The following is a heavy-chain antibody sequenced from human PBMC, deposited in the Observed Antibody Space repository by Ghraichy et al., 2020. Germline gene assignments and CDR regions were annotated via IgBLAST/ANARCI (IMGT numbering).Heavy chain of an antibody. V-gene: IGHV4-39*01. CDR3: AKGYDEILTGYYFHASLMNWFDP. J-gene: IGHJ5*02. CDR2: IYYSGST. D-gene: IGHD3-9*01. Sequence: SETLSLTCTVSGGSISSSSYYWGWIRQPPGKGLEWIGSIYYSGSTYYNPSLKRRVTISVDTSKNQFSLKLSSVTAADTAVYYCAKGYDEILTGYYFHASLMNWFDPWGQGTLVTVSS. CDR1: GGSISSSSYY.